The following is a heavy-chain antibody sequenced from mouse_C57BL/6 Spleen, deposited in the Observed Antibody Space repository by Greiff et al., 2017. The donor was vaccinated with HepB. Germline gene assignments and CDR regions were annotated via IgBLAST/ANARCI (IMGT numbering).Heavy chain of an antibody. CDR3: AAYGSSDYYAMDY. V-gene: IGHV1-64*01. D-gene: IGHD1-1*01. CDR1: GYTFTSYR. Sequence: VQLQQPGAELVKPGASVKLSCKASGYTFTSYRMHWVKQRPGQGLEWIGMIHPNSGSTNYNEKFKSKATLTVDKSSSTAYMQLSSLTSEDSAVYYCAAYGSSDYYAMDYWGQGTSVTVSS. CDR2: IHPNSGST. J-gene: IGHJ4*01.